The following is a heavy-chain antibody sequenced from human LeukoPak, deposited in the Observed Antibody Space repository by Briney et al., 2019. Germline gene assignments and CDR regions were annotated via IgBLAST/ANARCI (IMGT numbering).Heavy chain of an antibody. D-gene: IGHD3-9*01. V-gene: IGHV3-53*01. J-gene: IGHJ5*02. CDR3: ARTGYANNWFDP. CDR2: IYSGGST. Sequence: GGSLRLSCVASGVTVSSNHMGWVRQAPGKGLEWVSVIYSGGSTYYADSVKGRFTISRDNSKNTLYLQMNSLRAEDTAVYYCARTGYANNWFDPWGQGTLVTVSS. CDR1: GVTVSSNH.